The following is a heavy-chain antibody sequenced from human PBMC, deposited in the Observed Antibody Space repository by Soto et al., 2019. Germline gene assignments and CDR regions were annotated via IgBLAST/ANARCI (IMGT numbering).Heavy chain of an antibody. CDR1: GFTFSSYA. CDR2: ISGSGGST. D-gene: IGHD6-19*01. Sequence: EVQLLESGGGLVQPGGSLRLSCAASGFTFSSYAMSWVRQAPGKGLEWVSAISGSGGSTYYADSVKGRFTISRDTSKNTLYLQMNSLRAEDTAVYYCAKGLTVAGGFDQWGQGTLVTVSS. CDR3: AKGLTVAGGFDQ. V-gene: IGHV3-23*01. J-gene: IGHJ4*02.